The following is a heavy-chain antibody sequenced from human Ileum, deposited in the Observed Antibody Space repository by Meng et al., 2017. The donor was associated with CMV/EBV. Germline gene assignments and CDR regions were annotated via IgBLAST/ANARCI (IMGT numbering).Heavy chain of an antibody. Sequence: LTCAVYGGSFSGYYWSWIRQPPGKGLEWIGEINHSGSTNYNPSLKSRVTISVDTSKNQFSPKLSSVTAADTAVYYCAREGGSNWFDPWGQGTLVTVSS. J-gene: IGHJ5*02. CDR1: GGSFSGYY. CDR2: INHSGST. CDR3: AREGGSNWFDP. D-gene: IGHD1-26*01. V-gene: IGHV4-34*01.